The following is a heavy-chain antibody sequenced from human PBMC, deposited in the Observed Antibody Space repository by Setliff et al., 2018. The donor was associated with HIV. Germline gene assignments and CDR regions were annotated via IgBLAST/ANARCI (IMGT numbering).Heavy chain of an antibody. CDR3: AREDYYYYGMDV. Sequence: SETLSLTCTVSGGSISSGSYYWSWIRQSAGKGLEWVGRIYTGGRTNYNPSLKGRVTMSVDTSKNQFSLNLSSVTAADTAVYYCAREDYYYYGMDVWGQGTTVTVSS. CDR2: IYTGGRT. CDR1: GGSISSGSYY. J-gene: IGHJ6*02. V-gene: IGHV4-61*02.